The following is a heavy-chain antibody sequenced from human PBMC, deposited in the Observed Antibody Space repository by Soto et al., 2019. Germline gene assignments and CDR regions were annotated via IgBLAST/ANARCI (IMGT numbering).Heavy chain of an antibody. CDR3: ARGRYGDY. V-gene: IGHV1-18*01. CDR1: GYAFTTYG. J-gene: IGHJ4*02. D-gene: IGHD1-1*01. CDR2: ISAHNGNT. Sequence: QVHLVQSGAEVKNPGASVKVSCKGSGYAFTTYGITWVRQAPGQGLEWMGWISAHNGNTNYAQKLQGRVTVTRDTSTSTAYMELRSLRSDDTAMYYCARGRYGDYWGQGALVTVSS.